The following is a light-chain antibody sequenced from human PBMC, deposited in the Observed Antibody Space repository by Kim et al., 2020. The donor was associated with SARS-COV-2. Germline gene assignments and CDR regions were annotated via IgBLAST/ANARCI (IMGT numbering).Light chain of an antibody. CDR1: QRINNH. CDR3: QQYSRFPLT. J-gene: IGKJ4*01. Sequence: SSGGDRVPFTCRATQRINNHLAWFQQKSGKAPKSLIYAASTLQGGAPSRFSGSGFGTDFTLTISSLQPEDSATYFCQQYSRFPLTFGGGTKVDIK. V-gene: IGKV1-16*01. CDR2: AAS.